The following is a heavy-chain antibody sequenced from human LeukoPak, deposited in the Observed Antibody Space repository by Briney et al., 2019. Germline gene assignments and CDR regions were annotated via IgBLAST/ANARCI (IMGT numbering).Heavy chain of an antibody. Sequence: PGGSLRLSCAASGFTFSSYSMNWVRQAPGKGLEWVSSISSSSSYIYYADSVKGRFTISRDNAKNSLYLQMNSLRAEDTAVYYCARGQSSGWYPKLGSFQHWGQGTLVTVSS. CDR1: GFTFSSYS. CDR3: ARGQSSGWYPKLGSFQH. J-gene: IGHJ1*01. CDR2: ISSSSSYI. D-gene: IGHD6-19*01. V-gene: IGHV3-21*01.